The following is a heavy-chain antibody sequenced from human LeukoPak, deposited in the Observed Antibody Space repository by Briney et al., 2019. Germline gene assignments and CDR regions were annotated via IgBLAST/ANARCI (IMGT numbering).Heavy chain of an antibody. J-gene: IGHJ6*02. CDR3: ARERSAYGSGSYYGMDV. Sequence: AGGPLRLSCAASGFTFSSYAMHWVRQAPGKGLGWLAVISYDGSNKYYADSVKGRFTISRDNSKNTLYLQMNSLRAEDTAVYYCARERSAYGSGSYYGMDVWGQGTTVTVSS. CDR2: ISYDGSNK. V-gene: IGHV3-30-3*01. CDR1: GFTFSSYA. D-gene: IGHD3-10*01.